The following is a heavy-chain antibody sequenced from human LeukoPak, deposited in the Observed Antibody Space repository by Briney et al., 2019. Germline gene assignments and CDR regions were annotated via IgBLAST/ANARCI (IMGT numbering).Heavy chain of an antibody. CDR3: ARSRPTRYYDSSGYTIDAFDI. CDR2: IDPSDSYT. CDR1: GYSFTSYW. Sequence: GESLKISCKGSGYSFTSYWISWVRQMPGKGLEWMGRIDPSDSYTNYSPSFQGHVTISADKSISTAYLQWNSLKASDTAMYYCARSRPTRYYDSSGYTIDAFDIWGQGTMVTVSS. V-gene: IGHV5-10-1*01. D-gene: IGHD3-22*01. J-gene: IGHJ3*02.